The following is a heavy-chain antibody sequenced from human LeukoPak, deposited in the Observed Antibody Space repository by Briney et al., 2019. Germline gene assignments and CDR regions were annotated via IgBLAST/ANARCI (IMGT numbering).Heavy chain of an antibody. CDR2: IYYSGST. CDR3: ASPGPVAGWGLFDY. V-gene: IGHV4-39*01. J-gene: IGHJ4*02. Sequence: SETLSLTCTVSGGSISSSSYYWGWIRQPPGKGLEWIGSIYYSGSTYYNPSLKSRVTISVDTSKNQFSLKLSSVTAADTAVYYCASPGPVAGWGLFDYWGQGTLVTVSS. CDR1: GGSISSSSYY. D-gene: IGHD6-19*01.